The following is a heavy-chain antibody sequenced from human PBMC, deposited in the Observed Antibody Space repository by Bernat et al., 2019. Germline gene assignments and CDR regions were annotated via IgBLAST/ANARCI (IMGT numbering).Heavy chain of an antibody. V-gene: IGHV1-2*04. CDR3: ARTTPLEVQREPTRNYYGMDV. CDR1: GYTFTGYY. D-gene: IGHD1-1*01. J-gene: IGHJ6*02. CDR2: INPNSGGT. Sequence: QVQLVQSGAEVKKPGASVKVSCKASGYTFTGYYMHWVRQAPGQGLEWMGWINPNSGGTNYAQKFQGWVTMTRDTSISTAYMELSRLRSDDTAVYYCARTTPLEVQREPTRNYYGMDVWGQGTTVTVSS.